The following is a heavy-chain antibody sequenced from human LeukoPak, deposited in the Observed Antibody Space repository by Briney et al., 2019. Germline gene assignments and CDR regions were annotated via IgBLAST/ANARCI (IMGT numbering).Heavy chain of an antibody. Sequence: GGSLRLSCAASGFTFSSYSMNWVRQAPGKELELVSSISSSSSYIYYADSVKGRFTISRDNAKNSLYLQMNSLRAEDTAVYYCAKEYRRYRSSTSCSNDAFDIWGQGTLVTVSS. CDR2: ISSSSSYI. V-gene: IGHV3-21*01. J-gene: IGHJ3*02. CDR3: AKEYRRYRSSTSCSNDAFDI. D-gene: IGHD2-2*01. CDR1: GFTFSSYS.